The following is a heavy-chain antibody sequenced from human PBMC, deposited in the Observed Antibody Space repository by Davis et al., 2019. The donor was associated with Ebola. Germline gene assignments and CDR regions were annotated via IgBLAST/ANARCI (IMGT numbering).Heavy chain of an antibody. CDR2: MNPNSGDT. D-gene: IGHD2-2*01. J-gene: IGHJ2*01. Sequence: AASVKVSCKASGYTFTTYEINWVRQATGQGLEWMGWMNPNSGDTGYAQSFQGRVAMTRDTSISTAYMELSSLRSDGTAVYYCARAIKYSASWYWFFDLWGRGTLVTVST. CDR3: ARAIKYSASWYWFFDL. CDR1: GYTFTTYE. V-gene: IGHV1-8*01.